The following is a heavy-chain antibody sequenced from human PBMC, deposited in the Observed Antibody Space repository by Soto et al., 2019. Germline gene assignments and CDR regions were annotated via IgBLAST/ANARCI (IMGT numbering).Heavy chain of an antibody. CDR2: ISAHNGNT. Sequence: QVQLVQSGAEVKKPGASVKVSCKTSGYTFTSYGISWVRQAPGQGLEWMGWISAHNGNTIYAQKIRGRVTMTTDTSTSTASMELRSLRSDETAVYYWARALTLTDYWGKGTLVTVSS. D-gene: IGHD3-9*01. J-gene: IGHJ4*02. CDR3: ARALTLTDY. CDR1: GYTFTSYG. V-gene: IGHV1-18*01.